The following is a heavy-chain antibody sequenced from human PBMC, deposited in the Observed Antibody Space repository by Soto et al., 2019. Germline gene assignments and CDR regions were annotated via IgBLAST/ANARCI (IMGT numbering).Heavy chain of an antibody. CDR1: VGPDSSHN. V-gene: IGHV4-59*08. CDR2: VYSTGGT. Sequence: QVQLQQSGPRLVKPSETLSLTCTVSVGPDSSHNWAWIRQPPGRGLEWIGYVYSTGGTGYNPSLQRRVTISTDRSTNHISLTLSSVTAADTAIYYCVRRGIGTQHGLVDVWGQGTAVTVS. CDR3: VRRGIGTQHGLVDV. D-gene: IGHD3-16*01. J-gene: IGHJ6*02.